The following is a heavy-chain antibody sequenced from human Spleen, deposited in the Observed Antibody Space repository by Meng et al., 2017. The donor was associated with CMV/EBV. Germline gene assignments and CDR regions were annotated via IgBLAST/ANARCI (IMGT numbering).Heavy chain of an antibody. D-gene: IGHD2-2*01. Sequence: GESLKISCVVSGFTFSSYTMNWVRQAPGKGLEWVSLISGSAGSTKYADSVRGRFTISRHNSKNTLYLQMNSLRAEDTAVYYCMGFCSGTRCPIGQGPNYWGQGTLVTVSS. V-gene: IGHV3-23*01. J-gene: IGHJ4*02. CDR2: ISGSAGST. CDR1: GFTFSSYT. CDR3: MGFCSGTRCPIGQGPNY.